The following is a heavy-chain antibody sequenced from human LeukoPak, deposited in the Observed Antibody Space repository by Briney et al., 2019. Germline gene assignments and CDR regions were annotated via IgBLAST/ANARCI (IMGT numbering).Heavy chain of an antibody. J-gene: IGHJ4*02. CDR1: GFTFSSYD. D-gene: IGHD6-13*01. CDR2: ISSSGSTR. V-gene: IGHV3-48*03. CDR3: ARGIGSSTWPLAL. Sequence: PGGSLTLSCAASGFTFSSYDMNWVRQAPGKGLEWVSYISSSGSTRYYADSVKGRLTISRDNAKHSPYLQLNSLRAEDTAVYYRARGIGSSTWPLALWGQGTLVTVSS.